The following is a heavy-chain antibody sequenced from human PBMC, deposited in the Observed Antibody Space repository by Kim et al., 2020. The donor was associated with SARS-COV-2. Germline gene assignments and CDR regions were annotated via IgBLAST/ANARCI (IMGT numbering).Heavy chain of an antibody. CDR3: AKVDEIPAAKDSYYFDY. CDR2: ISDSGGST. V-gene: IGHV3-23*01. D-gene: IGHD2-2*01. Sequence: GGSLRLSCAASGFTFSSYIMSWVRQTPEKELEWVSAISDSGGSTHHADSVTGRFSISRDNSKNTLHLQMSSLRAEDTAIYYCAKVDEIPAAKDSYYFDY. CDR1: GFTFSSYI. J-gene: IGHJ4*01.